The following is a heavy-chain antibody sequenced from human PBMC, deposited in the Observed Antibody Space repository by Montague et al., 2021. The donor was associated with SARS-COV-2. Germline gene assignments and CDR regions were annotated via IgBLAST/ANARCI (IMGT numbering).Heavy chain of an antibody. D-gene: IGHD3-3*01. Sequence: SLRLSCAASGFTFSNAWMSWVRQAPGKGLEWVGRIKSKTDGGTTDYAAPVKGRFTISRDDSKNTPYLQMNSLKTEDTAVYYCTAGVELRFLEWLLPTYYYGMDVWGQGTTVTVSS. J-gene: IGHJ6*02. V-gene: IGHV3-15*01. CDR3: TAGVELRFLEWLLPTYYYGMDV. CDR2: IKSKTDGGTT. CDR1: GFTFSNAW.